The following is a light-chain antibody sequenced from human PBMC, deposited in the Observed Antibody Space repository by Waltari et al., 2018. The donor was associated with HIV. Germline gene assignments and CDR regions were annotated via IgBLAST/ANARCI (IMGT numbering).Light chain of an antibody. CDR3: AVWDDSLNGPL. CDR2: SND. CDR1: SSNIGSNT. V-gene: IGLV1-44*01. Sequence: QSVLTQPPSASGTPGPRVTISCSGSSSNIGSNTVNWYQQLPGMAPKLLIHSNDQRPSGVPDRFSGSTSDTSASLAISGLQSEDEGAYYCAVWDDSLNGPLFGGGTKLTVL. J-gene: IGLJ2*01.